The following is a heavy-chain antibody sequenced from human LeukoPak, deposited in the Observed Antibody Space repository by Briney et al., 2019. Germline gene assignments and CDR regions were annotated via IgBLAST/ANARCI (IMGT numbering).Heavy chain of an antibody. D-gene: IGHD3-22*01. CDR1: GFTFSSYS. Sequence: GSLRLSCAASGFTFSSYSMNWVRQPPGKGLEWIGEINHSGSTNYSPSLKSRVTISVDTSKNQFSLKLSSVTAADTAVYYCARVGYYDSSGYYLPFDYWGQGTLVTVSS. CDR3: ARVGYYDSSGYYLPFDY. CDR2: INHSGST. J-gene: IGHJ4*02. V-gene: IGHV4-34*01.